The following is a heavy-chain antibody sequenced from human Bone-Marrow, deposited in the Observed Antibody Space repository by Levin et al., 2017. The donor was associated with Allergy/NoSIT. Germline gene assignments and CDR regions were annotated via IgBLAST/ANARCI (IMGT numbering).Heavy chain of an antibody. J-gene: IGHJ6*02. CDR2: IYPGDSDT. Sequence: GESLKISCKGSGYRFSSYWIGWVRQMPGKGLEWMGIIYPGDSDTRYSPSLQGQVTISADKSISTAYLQWSSLKASDTAMYYCARHGIEDDNYMGYYYYGMDVWGQGTTVTVSS. V-gene: IGHV5-51*01. CDR1: GYRFSSYW. D-gene: IGHD4-11*01. CDR3: ARHGIEDDNYMGYYYYGMDV.